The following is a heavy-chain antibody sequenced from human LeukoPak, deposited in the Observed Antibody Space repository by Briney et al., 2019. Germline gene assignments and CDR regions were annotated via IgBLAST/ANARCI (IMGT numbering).Heavy chain of an antibody. Sequence: SETLSLTCTVSGASISSYYWNWIRQPPGKGLEWIGYIYYSASTKHNPSLESRVTISLDTSKNQFSLKLRSVTAADTAVYYCARTVQIWSWFDPWGQGTLVTVSS. CDR1: GASISSYY. J-gene: IGHJ5*02. CDR3: ARTVQIWSWFDP. V-gene: IGHV4-59*01. CDR2: IYYSAST. D-gene: IGHD5-18*01.